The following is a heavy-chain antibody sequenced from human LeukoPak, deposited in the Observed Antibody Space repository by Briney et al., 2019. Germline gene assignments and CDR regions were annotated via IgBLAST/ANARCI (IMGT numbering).Heavy chain of an antibody. CDR1: GGSISSSNW. V-gene: IGHV4-4*02. CDR2: IYHSGST. Sequence: SETLSLTCTVSGGSISSSNWWSWVRQPPGKGLEWIGEIYHSGSTNYNPSLKSRVTISVDTSKNQFSLKLSSVTAADTAVYYCARGYPRVVVTAIPVGKKALARSRFDYWGQGTLVTVSS. D-gene: IGHD2-21*02. J-gene: IGHJ4*02. CDR3: ARGYPRVVVTAIPVGKKALARSRFDY.